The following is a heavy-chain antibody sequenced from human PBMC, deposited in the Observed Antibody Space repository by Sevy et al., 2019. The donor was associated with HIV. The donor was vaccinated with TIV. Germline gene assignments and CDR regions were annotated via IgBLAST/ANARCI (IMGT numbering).Heavy chain of an antibody. CDR1: GGSISSYY. Sequence: SETLSLTCTVSGGSISSYYWSWIRQPPGKGLEWIGYIYYSGSTNSNPSLKSRVTISVDTSKNQFSLKLSSVTAADTAVYYCARARSYAGFDPWGQGTLVTVSS. V-gene: IGHV4-59*13. J-gene: IGHJ5*02. CDR3: ARARSYAGFDP. D-gene: IGHD2-2*01. CDR2: IYYSGST.